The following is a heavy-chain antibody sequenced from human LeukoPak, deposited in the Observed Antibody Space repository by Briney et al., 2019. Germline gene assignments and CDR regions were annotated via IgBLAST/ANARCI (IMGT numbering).Heavy chain of an antibody. CDR2: ISAYNGNS. D-gene: IGHD3-22*01. V-gene: IGHV1-18*01. CDR1: GYTFTSYG. CDR3: ARDAGKTPYYYDSSGSYYYYYMDV. J-gene: IGHJ6*03. Sequence: ASVKVSCKASGYTFTSYGISWVRQAPGQGLEWMGWISAYNGNSNYAQKLQGRVTMTTDTSTSTGYMELRGLRSDDTAVYYCARDAGKTPYYYDSSGSYYYYYMDVWGKGTTVTVSS.